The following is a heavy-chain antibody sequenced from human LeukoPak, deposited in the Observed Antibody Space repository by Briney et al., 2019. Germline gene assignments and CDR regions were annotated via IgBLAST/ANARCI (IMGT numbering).Heavy chain of an antibody. D-gene: IGHD3-22*01. CDR1: GGSISSGGYS. V-gene: IGHV4-30-2*03. J-gene: IGHJ3*02. CDR3: ARHVPPYYYYDRGFDI. CDR2: IYHSGST. Sequence: PSQTLSLTCAVSGGSISSGGYSWSWIRQPPGKGLEWIGYIYHSGSTYYNPSLKSRVTISVDTSKNQFSLKLSSVTAADTAVYYCARHVPPYYYYDRGFDIWGQGTMVTVSS.